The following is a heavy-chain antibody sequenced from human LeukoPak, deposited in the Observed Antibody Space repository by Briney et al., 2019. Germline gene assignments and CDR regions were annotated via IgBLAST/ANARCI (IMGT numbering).Heavy chain of an antibody. CDR1: GFIFSSYA. CDR3: AKENDNNWPP. CDR2: ISGGAYRT. J-gene: IGHJ5*02. V-gene: IGHV3-23*01. D-gene: IGHD1-1*01. Sequence: PGGSLRLSCEASGFIFSSYAMSWVRQAPGLGLEWVSGISGGAYRTYYADSVKGRFTISRDNSKNTLYLQMNSLRVEDTAVYYCAKENDNNWPPWGQGTLVTVSS.